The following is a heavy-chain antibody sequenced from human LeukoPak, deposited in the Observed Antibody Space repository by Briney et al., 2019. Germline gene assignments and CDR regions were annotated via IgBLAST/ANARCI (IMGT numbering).Heavy chain of an antibody. J-gene: IGHJ6*03. CDR2: TYYCGST. Sequence: PSETLSLTCTVSGGSISSYYWSWIRQPPGKGLEWIGHTYYCGSTNYNPSLKGRVTMSVALSKTQFSLTLSSVTAADTAVYYCARLSLDRYYDFWSGNYWYYYYYMVVWGKGTTVTVSS. V-gene: IGHV4-59*08. CDR1: GGSISSYY. CDR3: ARLSLDRYYDFWSGNYWYYYYYMVV. D-gene: IGHD3-3*01.